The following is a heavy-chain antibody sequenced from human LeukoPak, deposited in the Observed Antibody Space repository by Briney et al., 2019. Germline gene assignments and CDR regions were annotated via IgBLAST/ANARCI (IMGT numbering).Heavy chain of an antibody. CDR3: AKDATDTFDY. CDR2: ISGSGGST. CDR1: GLTFSSYG. V-gene: IGHV3-23*01. J-gene: IGHJ4*02. D-gene: IGHD1-1*01. Sequence: PGGSLRLSCAASGLTFSSYGMTWVRQAPGKGLEWVSAISGSGGSTYYADSVKGRFTISRDNSKNTLYLQMNSLRAEDTAVYYCAKDATDTFDYWGQGTLVTVSS.